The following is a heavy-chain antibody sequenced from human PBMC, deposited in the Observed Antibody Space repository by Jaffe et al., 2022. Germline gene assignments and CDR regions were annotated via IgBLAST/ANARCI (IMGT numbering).Heavy chain of an antibody. CDR3: ARDRGVPYVSVWLSAYFDI. V-gene: IGHV3-30*02. J-gene: IGHJ2*01. CDR1: GFSFSTSG. Sequence: QVQLVESGGGVVQRGGSLRLSCEASGFSFSTSGMQWVRQAPGKGLEWVAFTPFDKDDKYYADSVKGRFTVSRDNSKSTLYLQMNSLRVDDTAVYYCARDRGVPYVSVWLSAYFDIWGRGTLVTVAS. CDR2: TPFDKDDK. D-gene: IGHD6-19*01.